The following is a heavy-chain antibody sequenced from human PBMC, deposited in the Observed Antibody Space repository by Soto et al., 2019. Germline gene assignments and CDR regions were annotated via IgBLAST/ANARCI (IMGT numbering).Heavy chain of an antibody. CDR2: INPSGGST. CDR3: ARVGGGEWIWFDP. CDR1: GYTFTSYY. J-gene: IGHJ5*02. Sequence: GASVKVSCKASGYTFTSYYMHWVRQAPGQGLEWMGIINPSGGSTSYAQKFQGRVTMTRDTSTSTVYMELSSLRSEDTAVYYCARVGGGEWIWFDPWGQGTLVTVS. D-gene: IGHD2-8*02. V-gene: IGHV1-46*03.